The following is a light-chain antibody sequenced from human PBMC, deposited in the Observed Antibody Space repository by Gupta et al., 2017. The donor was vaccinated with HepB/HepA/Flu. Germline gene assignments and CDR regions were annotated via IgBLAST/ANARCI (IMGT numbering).Light chain of an antibody. CDR3: QQYNNWPPWT. J-gene: IGKJ1*01. V-gene: IGKV3-15*01. Sequence: EIVMTQSPATLSVSPGERATLPCRASQSVSSNLAWYQQKPGQAPRLLIYGASTRATGIPARFSGSGSGTEFTLTISSLHSEDFAVYYCQQYNNWPPWTFGQGTKVEIK. CDR2: GAS. CDR1: QSVSSN.